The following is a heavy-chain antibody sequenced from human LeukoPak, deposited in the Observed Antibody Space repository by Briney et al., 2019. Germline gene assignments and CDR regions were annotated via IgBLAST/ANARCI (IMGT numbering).Heavy chain of an antibody. CDR3: ARDRGGYSGCSFDY. CDR2: IYTSGST. CDR1: GGSISSGDYY. V-gene: IGHV4-61*02. J-gene: IGHJ4*02. D-gene: IGHD5-12*01. Sequence: SQTLSLTCTVSGGSISSGDYYWSWIRQPAGKGLEWIGRIYTSGSTNYNPSLKSRVTMSVDTSKNQFSLKLSSVTAADTAVYYCARDRGGYSGCSFDYWGQGTLVTVSS.